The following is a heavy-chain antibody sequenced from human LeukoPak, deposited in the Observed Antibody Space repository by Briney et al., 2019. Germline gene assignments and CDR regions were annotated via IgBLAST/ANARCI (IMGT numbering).Heavy chain of an antibody. CDR2: IYPGDSDT. CDR1: GYSITTHW. CDR3: SRQVEGGLFDY. V-gene: IGHV5-51*01. Sequence: GESLKISCKGSGYSITTHWIVWVRQMPGKGLEWMGIIYPGDSDTRSSPSLQGQVTISADNSISTAYLQWSSLKASDTATYYYSRQVEGGLFDYWGQGTLVTVSS. D-gene: IGHD2-15*01. J-gene: IGHJ4*02.